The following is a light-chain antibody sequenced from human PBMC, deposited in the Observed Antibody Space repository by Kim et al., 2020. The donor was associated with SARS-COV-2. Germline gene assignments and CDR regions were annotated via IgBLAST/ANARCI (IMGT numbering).Light chain of an antibody. CDR3: QQYHSGYT. CDR1: QSVSSTY. V-gene: IGKV3-20*01. Sequence: EIVLTQSPGTLSLSPGERATLSCRASQSVSSTYLAWYQQNPGQAPRLLIYGASTRATGIPDRFSGSGSGTDFTLTISRLEPEDFAVYYCQQYHSGYTFGQGTKLEI. CDR2: GAS. J-gene: IGKJ2*01.